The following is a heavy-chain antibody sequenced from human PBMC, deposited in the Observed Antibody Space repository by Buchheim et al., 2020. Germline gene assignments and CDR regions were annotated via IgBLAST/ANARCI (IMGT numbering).Heavy chain of an antibody. CDR1: GFTFSDYS. D-gene: IGHD4-17*01. J-gene: IGHJ4*02. CDR3: ARDPSRSRTTHINY. CDR2: ISSSSSYI. Sequence: EVQLVESGGGLVKPRGSLRLSCAASGFTFSDYSMNWVRQAPGKGLEWVSSISSSSSYIYYADSVKGRLTISRDNAKNSLYLQMNSLRAEDTAVYYCARDPSRSRTTHINYWGQGTL. V-gene: IGHV3-21*01.